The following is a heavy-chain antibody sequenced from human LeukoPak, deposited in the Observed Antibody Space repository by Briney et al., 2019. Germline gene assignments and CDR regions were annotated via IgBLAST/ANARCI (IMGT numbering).Heavy chain of an antibody. Sequence: SETLSLTCTVSGGSISSSSYYWGWIRQPPGKGLEWIGSIYYSGSTYYNPSLKSRVTISVDTSKNQFSLKLSSVTAADTAVYYCARDLAPYYDILTGPYDYWGQGTLVTVSS. J-gene: IGHJ4*02. V-gene: IGHV4-39*07. CDR3: ARDLAPYYDILTGPYDY. D-gene: IGHD3-9*01. CDR1: GGSISSSSYY. CDR2: IYYSGST.